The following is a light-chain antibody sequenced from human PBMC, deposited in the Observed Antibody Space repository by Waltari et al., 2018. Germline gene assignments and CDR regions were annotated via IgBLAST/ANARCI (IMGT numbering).Light chain of an antibody. CDR1: SSDVGSYNL. CDR3: CSFAGTTTYYV. CDR2: EVN. J-gene: IGLJ1*01. Sequence: QSALTQPASVSGSPGQSITISCTGTSSDVGSYNLVSWYQQRPGKAPKPMIYEVNKRPSGVSNRFSGSKSGNTASLTISGLRAEDEADYYCCSFAGTTTYYVFGTGTQVTVL. V-gene: IGLV2-23*02.